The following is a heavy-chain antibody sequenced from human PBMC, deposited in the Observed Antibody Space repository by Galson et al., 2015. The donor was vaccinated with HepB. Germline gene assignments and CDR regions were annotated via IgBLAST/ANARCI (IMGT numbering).Heavy chain of an antibody. CDR1: GFTFSSYA. V-gene: IGHV3-23*01. CDR3: AKESCSGGSCYKIDY. D-gene: IGHD2-15*01. Sequence: SLRLSCAASGFTFSSYAMSWVRQAPGKGLEWASAISGNGGNTYYADSVKGRFTISRDNSKNTLYLQMNSLRAEDTAVYYCAKESCSGGSCYKIDYWGQGTLVTVSS. CDR2: ISGNGGNT. J-gene: IGHJ4*02.